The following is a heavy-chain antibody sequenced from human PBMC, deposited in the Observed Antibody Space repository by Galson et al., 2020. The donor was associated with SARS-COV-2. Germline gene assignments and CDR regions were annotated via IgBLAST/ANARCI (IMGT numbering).Heavy chain of an antibody. J-gene: IGHJ3*02. D-gene: IGHD7-27*01. CDR2: INSDGGIT. Sequence: GESLKISCAAPGVTLIGHWTHWVRQAPGKGLMWVSRINSDGGITDYADSVKGRFIIFRDNVENTLYLQMDNLRGEDTAVYYCARDGDEDLDAFDIWGQGTMVTVSS. V-gene: IGHV3-74*01. CDR1: GVTLIGHW. CDR3: ARDGDEDLDAFDI.